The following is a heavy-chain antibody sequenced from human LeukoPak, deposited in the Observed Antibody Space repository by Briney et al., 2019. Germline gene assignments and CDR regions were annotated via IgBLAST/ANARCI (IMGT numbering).Heavy chain of an antibody. CDR2: IYYTGST. V-gene: IGHV4-59*01. D-gene: IGHD4/OR15-4a*01. CDR1: GGSISSYH. Sequence: SSETLSLTCTVSGGSISSYHWSWIRQPPGKGLEWIGFIYYTGSTNYNPSLKSRITISLDTSKNQFSLKLSSVTAADTAVYYCARALNPLTGTYYFDYWGQGTLVTVSS. J-gene: IGHJ4*02. CDR3: ARALNPLTGTYYFDY.